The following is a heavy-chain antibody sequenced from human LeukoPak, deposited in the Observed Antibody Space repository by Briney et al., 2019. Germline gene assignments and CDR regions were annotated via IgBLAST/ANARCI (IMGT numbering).Heavy chain of an antibody. Sequence: SVKVSCKASGGTFSSYAISWVRQAPGQGLEWMGGIIPIFGTANYAQKFQGRVTITTDESTSTAYMELSSLRSEDTAVYYCASGLTRPGIAAAGDYWGQGTLVTVSS. V-gene: IGHV1-69*05. CDR2: IIPIFGTA. D-gene: IGHD6-13*01. CDR3: ASGLTRPGIAAAGDY. J-gene: IGHJ4*02. CDR1: GGTFSSYA.